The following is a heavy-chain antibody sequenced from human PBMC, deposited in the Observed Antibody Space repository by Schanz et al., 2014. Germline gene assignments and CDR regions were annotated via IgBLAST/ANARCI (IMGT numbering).Heavy chain of an antibody. D-gene: IGHD5-18*01. V-gene: IGHV3-30*04. CDR1: GFSFSTYA. Sequence: QVQLVESGGGVVQPGRSLRLSCAASGFSFSTYAMHWVRQAPGKGLEWVAVILYDGSKKYYADSVKGRFTISRANSKNTTSLKMNSLRAEDTAVYYCAREERYGYGPGALDIWGQGTMVTVSS. CDR2: ILYDGSKK. CDR3: AREERYGYGPGALDI. J-gene: IGHJ3*02.